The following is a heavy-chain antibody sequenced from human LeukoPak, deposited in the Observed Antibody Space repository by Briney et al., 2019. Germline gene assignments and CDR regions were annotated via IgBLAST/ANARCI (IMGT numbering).Heavy chain of an antibody. J-gene: IGHJ4*02. CDR2: ISLAGQT. CDR3: SRESGPFCPFGY. D-gene: IGHD1-26*01. CDR1: GGSISGTNW. Sequence: SESLSLTCGVSGGSISGTNWWSWVRQPPGQGLEWSGEISLAGQTNYNPSLNGRVTMSLDKSSNQLSLHLTSVTAADTATYYCSRESGPFCPFGYWGQGTLVIVSS. V-gene: IGHV4/OR15-8*02.